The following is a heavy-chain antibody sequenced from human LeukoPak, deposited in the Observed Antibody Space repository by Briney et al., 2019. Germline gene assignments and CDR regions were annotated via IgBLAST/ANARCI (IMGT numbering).Heavy chain of an antibody. V-gene: IGHV3-64*02. Sequence: HTGGSLRLSCAASGFAFSSFAMHWVRQTPGKGLEYVSGIGGHGGTTYYADSVKGRFIISRDNSKNTLYLQMNSLRAEDTAVYYCAKVTGSGRFGELLPPHNWFDPWGQGTLVTVSS. CDR3: AKVTGSGRFGELLPPHNWFDP. D-gene: IGHD3-10*01. CDR1: GFAFSSFA. J-gene: IGHJ5*02. CDR2: IGGHGGTT.